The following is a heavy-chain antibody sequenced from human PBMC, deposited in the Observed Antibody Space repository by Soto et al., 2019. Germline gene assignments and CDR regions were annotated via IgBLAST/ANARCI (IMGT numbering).Heavy chain of an antibody. D-gene: IGHD1-7*01. Sequence: GGSLRLSCAASGFTFSSYAMSWVRQAPGKGLEWVSAISGSGGSTYYADSVKGRFTISRDNPKNTLYLQMNSLRAEDTAVYYCAKSLELHARRYYYYGMDVWGQGTTVTVSS. J-gene: IGHJ6*02. CDR1: GFTFSSYA. CDR3: AKSLELHARRYYYYGMDV. CDR2: ISGSGGST. V-gene: IGHV3-23*01.